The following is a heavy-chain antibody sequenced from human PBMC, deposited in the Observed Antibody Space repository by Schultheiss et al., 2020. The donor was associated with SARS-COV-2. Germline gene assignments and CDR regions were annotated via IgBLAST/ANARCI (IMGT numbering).Heavy chain of an antibody. V-gene: IGHV3-30*03. D-gene: IGHD3-10*01. J-gene: IGHJ6*02. CDR3: ASQRITMVQGVPYYYYGMDV. CDR1: GFTFSSYG. Sequence: GGSLRLSCAASGFTFSSYGMHWVRQAPGKGLEWVAVISYDGSNKYYADSVKGRFTISRDNSKNTLYLQMNSLRAEDTAVYYCASQRITMVQGVPYYYYGMDVWGQGTTVTVSS. CDR2: ISYDGSNK.